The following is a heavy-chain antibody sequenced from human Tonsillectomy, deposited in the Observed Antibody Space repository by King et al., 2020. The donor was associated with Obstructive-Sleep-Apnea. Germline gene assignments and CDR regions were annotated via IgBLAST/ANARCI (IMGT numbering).Heavy chain of an antibody. Sequence: QLQESGPGLVKPSETLSLTCTVSGYSISSGYYWGWIRQPPGKGLEWIGSIYHSGSTYYNPSLKSLVTISVDTSKNQFSLKLSSVTAADTAVFYCAREPSNYDNWFDPWGQGTLVTVSS. V-gene: IGHV4-38-2*02. CDR2: IYHSGST. CDR1: GYSISSGYY. J-gene: IGHJ5*02. D-gene: IGHD4-11*01. CDR3: AREPSNYDNWFDP.